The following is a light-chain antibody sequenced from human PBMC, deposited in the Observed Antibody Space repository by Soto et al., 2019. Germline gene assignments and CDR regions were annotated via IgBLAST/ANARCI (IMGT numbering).Light chain of an antibody. CDR1: SSDVGGYNY. Sequence: QSALTQPASVSGSPGQSITISCTGTSSDVGGYNYVSWYQQHPGKAPKLMIYDVSNRPSGVSNRFSGSKSGNTASLTISGLQAEDEDDYYCSSSTRSSTLLDVFGTGTKLTVL. CDR3: SSSTRSSTLLDV. J-gene: IGLJ1*01. CDR2: DVS. V-gene: IGLV2-14*01.